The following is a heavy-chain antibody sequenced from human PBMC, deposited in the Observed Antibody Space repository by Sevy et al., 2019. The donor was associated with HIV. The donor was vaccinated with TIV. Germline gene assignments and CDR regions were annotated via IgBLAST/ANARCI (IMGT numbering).Heavy chain of an antibody. J-gene: IGHJ4*02. CDR3: GSYYTNGVCS. CDR1: GFNFSASA. V-gene: IGHV3-73*01. D-gene: IGHD2-8*01. CDR2: IRTKANNYAT. Sequence: GGSLRLSCGASGFNFSASAMHWVRQASGKGLDWVGRIRTKANNYATAYSVSVKGRFTISRDDSKKTGYLQLTSLKADDTAVYYCGSYYTNGVCSWGQGTLVTVSS.